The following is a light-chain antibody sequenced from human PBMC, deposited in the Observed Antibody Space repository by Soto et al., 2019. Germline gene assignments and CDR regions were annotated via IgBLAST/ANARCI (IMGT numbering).Light chain of an antibody. J-gene: IGKJ1*01. CDR2: GAS. V-gene: IGKV3-20*01. Sequence: IVLTQSPGTLSLSPGERATLSCRASQSVSSNYLAWYQQKPGQAPRLLIYGASSRATGIPDRFSGSGSGTDLTLTISRLEPEDFAVYYCQQYDSSPWTFGQGTKVEIK. CDR1: QSVSSNY. CDR3: QQYDSSPWT.